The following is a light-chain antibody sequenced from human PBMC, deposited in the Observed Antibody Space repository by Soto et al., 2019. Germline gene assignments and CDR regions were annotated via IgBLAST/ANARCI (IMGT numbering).Light chain of an antibody. V-gene: IGKV1-39*01. J-gene: IGKJ1*01. Sequence: DIQMTQSPSSLSASVGDRITIXXXXXXXXXXXLNWYQQTQGTAPKLLIYAASSLQSGVPSRFXXXGXXXXXXXTXXXLXPEDFAXYXXXXSYSTPWTFGPGTKVEI. CDR3: XXSYSTPWT. CDR2: AAS. CDR1: XXXXXX.